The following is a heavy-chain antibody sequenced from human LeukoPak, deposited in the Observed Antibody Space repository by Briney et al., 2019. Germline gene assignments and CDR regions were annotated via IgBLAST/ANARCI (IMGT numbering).Heavy chain of an antibody. CDR3: AADGYCSGGSCYSINY. CDR1: GYTFTSYD. J-gene: IGHJ4*02. CDR2: INPTGGST. V-gene: IGHV1-8*02. Sequence: ASVKVSCKASGYTFTSYDINWVRQATGQGLEWMGLINPTGGSTGYAQKFQGRVTMTRDMSTSTAYMELSSLRSEDTAVYYCAADGYCSGGSCYSINYWGQGTLVTVSS. D-gene: IGHD2-15*01.